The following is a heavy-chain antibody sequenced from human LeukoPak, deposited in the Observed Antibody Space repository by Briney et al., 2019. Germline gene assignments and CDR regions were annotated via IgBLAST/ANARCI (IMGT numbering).Heavy chain of an antibody. CDR1: GFTFNTYW. V-gene: IGHV3-7*04. CDR3: ARVAYSGNSKDY. CDR2: IQEDGSAK. J-gene: IGHJ4*02. D-gene: IGHD4-23*01. Sequence: GGSLRLSCAASGFTFNTYWMTWVRQAPGKGLEWVANIQEDGSAKYYADSVKGRFIIPRDNAENSLYLQMNSLRGEDTAVYYCARVAYSGNSKDYWGQGTLVTASS.